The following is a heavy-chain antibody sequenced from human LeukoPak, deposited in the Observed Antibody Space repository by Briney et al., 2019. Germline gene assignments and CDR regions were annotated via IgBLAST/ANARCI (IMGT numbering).Heavy chain of an antibody. CDR2: IRYDGSNK. CDR1: GFTFSSYW. D-gene: IGHD3-22*01. CDR3: ARVEDYYYDSSTNIDY. J-gene: IGHJ4*02. V-gene: IGHV3-30*02. Sequence: GGSLRLSCAASGFTFSSYWMHWVRQAPGKGLEWVSFIRYDGSNKYYADSVKGRFTISRDNSKNTLYLQMSSLRAEDTAVYFCARVEDYYYDSSTNIDYWGQGTLVTVSS.